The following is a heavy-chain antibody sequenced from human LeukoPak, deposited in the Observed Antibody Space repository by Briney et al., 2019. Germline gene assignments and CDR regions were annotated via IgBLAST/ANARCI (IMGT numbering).Heavy chain of an antibody. J-gene: IGHJ3*02. CDR2: IIPILGIA. D-gene: IGHD5-24*01. V-gene: IGHV1-69*02. Sequence: SVKVSCKASGGTFSSYTISWVRQAPGQGLEWMGRIIPILGIANYAQKFQGRATITADKSTSTAYMELSSLRSEDTAVYYCTRYLPVEMATKSPGAFDIWGQGTMVTVSS. CDR3: TRYLPVEMATKSPGAFDI. CDR1: GGTFSSYT.